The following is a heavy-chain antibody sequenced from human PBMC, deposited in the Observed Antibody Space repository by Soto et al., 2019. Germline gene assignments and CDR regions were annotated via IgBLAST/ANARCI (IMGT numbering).Heavy chain of an antibody. CDR3: ARQQRYMATINNDAFDI. Sequence: GESLKISCKGSGYSFNMYWIAWVRQMPGQGLEWMGIIYPGDSDTTYSSSFQGQATISADKTISTVYPQLSSLKASDTAMYYRARQQRYMATINNDAFDIWGQGTMVTVSS. J-gene: IGHJ3*02. D-gene: IGHD5-12*01. CDR1: GYSFNMYW. V-gene: IGHV5-51*01. CDR2: IYPGDSDT.